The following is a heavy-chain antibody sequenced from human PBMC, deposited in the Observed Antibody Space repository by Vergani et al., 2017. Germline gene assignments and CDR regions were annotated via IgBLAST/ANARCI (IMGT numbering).Heavy chain of an antibody. CDR2: IWSKPYGGTT. CDR1: GFTLGDYA. D-gene: IGHD4-17*01. CDR3: ARPSAPGDYDALDI. V-gene: IGHV3-49*04. Sequence: EVHLVESGGGLVQPGRSLRLSCSGSGFTLGDYAMTWVRQAPGKGLEWVAFIWSKPYGGTTEYAASVKGRFTISRDDSKSIAYLQMSSLRAEDTAVYHCARPSAPGDYDALDIWGQGTMVTVSS. J-gene: IGHJ3*02.